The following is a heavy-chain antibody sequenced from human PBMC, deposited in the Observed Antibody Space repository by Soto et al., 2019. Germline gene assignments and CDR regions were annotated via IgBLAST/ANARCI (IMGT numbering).Heavy chain of an antibody. CDR1: GFTFDDYA. CDR2: ISWNSGSI. V-gene: IGHV3-9*01. Sequence: GGSLRLSCAASGFTFDDYAMHWVRQAPGKGLEWVSGISWNSGSIGYADSVKGRFTISRDNAKNSLYLQMNSLRAEDTALYYCAKGGGRLHYHFDYWGQGTLVTVSS. CDR3: AKGGGRLHYHFDY. J-gene: IGHJ4*02. D-gene: IGHD3-16*01.